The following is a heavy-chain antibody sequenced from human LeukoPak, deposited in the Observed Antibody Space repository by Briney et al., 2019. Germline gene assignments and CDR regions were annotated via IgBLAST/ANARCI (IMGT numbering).Heavy chain of an antibody. V-gene: IGHV4-59*08. Sequence: PSETLSLTCTVSGGSIIRYYWSWIRQPPGKELEWIGYIFYSGSTNYNPSLKSRVTMSVDTFRDQFSLKLTSVTAADTAVYYSARHASAAGTFDRWGQGTLVTVSS. CDR2: IFYSGST. J-gene: IGHJ5*02. CDR1: GGSIIRYY. D-gene: IGHD6-13*01. CDR3: ARHASAAGTFDR.